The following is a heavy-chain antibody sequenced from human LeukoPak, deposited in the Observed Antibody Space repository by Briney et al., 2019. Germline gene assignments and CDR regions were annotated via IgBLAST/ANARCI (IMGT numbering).Heavy chain of an antibody. CDR1: GYTFTSYG. D-gene: IGHD2-15*01. CDR3: ARNTCSGGSCYSDY. J-gene: IGHJ4*02. Sequence: ASVKVSCKASGYTFTSYGISWVRQAPGQGLEWMGWISAYNGNTNYAQKLQGRFTMTTDTSTSTAYMELRSLRSDDTAVYYCARNTCSGGSCYSDYWGQGTLVTVSS. CDR2: ISAYNGNT. V-gene: IGHV1-18*01.